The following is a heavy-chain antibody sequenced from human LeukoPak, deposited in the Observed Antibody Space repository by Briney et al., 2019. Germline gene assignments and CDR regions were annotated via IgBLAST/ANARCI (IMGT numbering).Heavy chain of an antibody. Sequence: GASVNVSCKASGGTFSSYAISWVRQAPGQGLEWMGGIIPIFGTANYAQKFQARVTITPDESTSTAYMEVSSLRSEDTAVYYCARDPGYCSSTSCYHQGYFDYWGQGTLVTVSS. CDR2: IIPIFGTA. J-gene: IGHJ4*02. CDR3: ARDPGYCSSTSCYHQGYFDY. D-gene: IGHD2-2*01. CDR1: GGTFSSYA. V-gene: IGHV1-69*13.